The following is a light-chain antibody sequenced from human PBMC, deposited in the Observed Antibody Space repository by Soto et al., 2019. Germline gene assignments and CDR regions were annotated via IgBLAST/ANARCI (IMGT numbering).Light chain of an antibody. CDR2: DVS. CDR1: SSDVGGYNY. J-gene: IGLJ1*01. V-gene: IGLV2-14*01. Sequence: QSALTQPASVSGSPGQSITISCTGTSSDVGGYNYVSWYQQHPGKASKLMIYDVSNRPSGVSNRFSGSKSGNTASLTISGLQAEDEADYYCSSYTSSSSYVFGTGTKPTVL. CDR3: SSYTSSSSYV.